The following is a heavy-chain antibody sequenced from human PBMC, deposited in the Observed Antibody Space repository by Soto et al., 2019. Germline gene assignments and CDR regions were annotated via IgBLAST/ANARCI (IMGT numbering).Heavy chain of an antibody. CDR2: INPSDGST. V-gene: IGHV1-46*01. CDR3: ARGGPEMATIGSFDY. Sequence: GASVKVSCKASGYTFTNYFIYWVRQAPGQGLEWMGRINPSDGSTFYAQNFQGRVTMTRDTSTRTVNMELSSLRSDDTAVYYCARGGPEMATIGSFDYWGQGTRVTVSS. J-gene: IGHJ4*02. CDR1: GYTFTNYF. D-gene: IGHD5-12*01.